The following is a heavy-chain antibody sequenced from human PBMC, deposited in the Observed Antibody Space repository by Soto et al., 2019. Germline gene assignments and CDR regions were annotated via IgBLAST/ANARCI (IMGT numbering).Heavy chain of an antibody. J-gene: IGHJ6*02. Sequence: GGSLRLSCAASGFTFSSYGMHWVRQAPGKGLEWVAVISYDGSNKYYADSVKGRFTISRDNSKNTLYLQMNSLRAEDTAVYYCPKDYLPGLRDYYGMDVWGQGNTVTV. CDR2: ISYDGSNK. CDR3: PKDYLPGLRDYYGMDV. CDR1: GFTFSSYG. V-gene: IGHV3-30*18. D-gene: IGHD4-17*01.